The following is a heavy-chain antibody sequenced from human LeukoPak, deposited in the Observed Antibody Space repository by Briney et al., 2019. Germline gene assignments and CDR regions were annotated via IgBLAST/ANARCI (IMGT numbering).Heavy chain of an antibody. J-gene: IGHJ6*03. CDR2: TSNSGST. CDR3: GRDALVGYFSYYYMDV. D-gene: IGHD2-15*01. Sequence: SETLSLTCTVSGGSISSHYWTWTRQSPVKGLEWIGDTSNSGSTSHNPSLRSRVTISIDTSKNQFSLKLSSVTAADTAVYYCGRDALVGYFSYYYMDVWGKGTTVTVSS. V-gene: IGHV4-59*11. CDR1: GGSISSHY.